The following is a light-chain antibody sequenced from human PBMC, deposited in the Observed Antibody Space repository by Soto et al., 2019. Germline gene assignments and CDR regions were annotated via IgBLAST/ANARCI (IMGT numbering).Light chain of an antibody. Sequence: DIQMTQSPSSLSASVGDRVTITCRASQSISSYLNWYQQKPGKAPKLLIYAASSLQSGVPSRFSGSGSGTDFTLTISSPQPEDFATYYYQQSYSTPLTFGGGTKVDIK. CDR3: QQSYSTPLT. V-gene: IGKV1-39*01. CDR1: QSISSY. J-gene: IGKJ4*01. CDR2: AAS.